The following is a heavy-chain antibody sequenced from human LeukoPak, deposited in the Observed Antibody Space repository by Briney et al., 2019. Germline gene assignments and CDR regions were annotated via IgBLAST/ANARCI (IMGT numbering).Heavy chain of an antibody. CDR2: IIPIFGTA. V-gene: IGHV1-69*06. Sequence: GGSLRLSCAASGFTFSSYAISWVRQAPGQGLEWMGGIIPIFGTANYAQKFQGRVTITADKSTSTAYMELSSLRSEDTAVYYCARHNCGGDCYYLGGWFDPWGQGTLVTVSS. CDR1: GFTFSSYA. J-gene: IGHJ5*02. CDR3: ARHNCGGDCYYLGGWFDP. D-gene: IGHD2-21*02.